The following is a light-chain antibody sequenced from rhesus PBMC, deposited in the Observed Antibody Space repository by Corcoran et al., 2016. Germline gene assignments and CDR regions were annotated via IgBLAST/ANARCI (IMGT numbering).Light chain of an antibody. Sequence: DIQMTQSPSSLSASVGDTVTITCRASQGISNYLAWYQQKPGKAPKPLIYYASNLESGVPSRFSGGGSGTDFTLTISSLKPEDFAIYYCQLHNSYPWTFGQGTKVEIK. J-gene: IGKJ1*01. V-gene: IGKV1S14*01. CDR3: QLHNSYPWT. CDR2: YAS. CDR1: QGISNY.